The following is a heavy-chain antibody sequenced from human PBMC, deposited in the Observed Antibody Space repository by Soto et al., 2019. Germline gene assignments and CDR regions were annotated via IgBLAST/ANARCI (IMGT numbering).Heavy chain of an antibody. CDR1: GGSISSGDYY. J-gene: IGHJ4*02. D-gene: IGHD2-21*02. Sequence: PSETLSLTCTVSGGSISSGDYYWSWIRQPPGKGLEWIGYIYYSGSTYYNPSLKSRVTISVDTSKNQFSLKLSSVTAADTAVYYCARDGAYCGGDCYIHWGQGTLVTVSS. V-gene: IGHV4-30-4*01. CDR2: IYYSGST. CDR3: ARDGAYCGGDCYIH.